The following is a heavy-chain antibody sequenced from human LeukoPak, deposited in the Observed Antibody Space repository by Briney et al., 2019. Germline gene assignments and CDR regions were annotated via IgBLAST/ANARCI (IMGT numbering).Heavy chain of an antibody. V-gene: IGHV3-23*01. D-gene: IGHD2-15*01. CDR2: ITGVDSTP. J-gene: IGHJ5*02. CDR1: GFTFGSYA. CDR3: AREGLPDSLDL. Sequence: GGSLRLSCATSGFTFGSYAMTWVRQAPGKGLEWVSGITGVDSTPYYADSVKGRFTISRDNSKNTLYLQMNTLRAEDTAVYYCAREGLPDSLDLWGQGTLVTVSS.